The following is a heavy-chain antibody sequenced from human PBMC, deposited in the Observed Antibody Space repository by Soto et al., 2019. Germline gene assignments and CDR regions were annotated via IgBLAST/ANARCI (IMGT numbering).Heavy chain of an antibody. J-gene: IGHJ4*02. CDR3: ARDARYCGGDCYSDY. Sequence: PGGSLRFSSTPSGFTFDDYGMSWVRQAPGKGQEWVSGINWNGGSAGYADSVKGRFTISRDNAKNSLYLQMNSLRAEDTALYHCARDARYCGGDCYSDYWGQGTQVTVSS. D-gene: IGHD2-21*01. CDR1: GFTFDDYG. V-gene: IGHV3-20*01. CDR2: INWNGGSA.